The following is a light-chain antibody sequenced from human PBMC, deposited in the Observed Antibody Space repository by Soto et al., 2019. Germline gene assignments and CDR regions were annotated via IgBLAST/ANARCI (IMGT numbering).Light chain of an antibody. CDR3: QQSYISPWT. V-gene: IGKV1-39*01. J-gene: IGKJ1*01. CDR1: QSINNY. CDR2: AAS. Sequence: DIQMTQSPSSLSTSVGDRVTITCRASQSINNYLNWYQQKPGRVPELMIYAASRLQSGVPSRFSGSGSGTDFTLTISSLQPEDFATYYCQQSYISPWTFGQGTKVEIK.